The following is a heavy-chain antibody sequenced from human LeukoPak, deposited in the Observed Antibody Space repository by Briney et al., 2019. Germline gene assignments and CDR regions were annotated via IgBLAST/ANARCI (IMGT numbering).Heavy chain of an antibody. D-gene: IGHD4-17*01. CDR2: IWYDGSNK. Sequence: GRSLRLSCAASGFTFNSYGIHWVRQAPGKGLEWVAFIWYDGSNKYYADSVKGRFTISRDNSKNTLYLQMNSMRAEDTAVYYCARARTTRGFDYWGQGTLVTVSS. V-gene: IGHV3-33*01. J-gene: IGHJ4*02. CDR3: ARARTTRGFDY. CDR1: GFTFNSYG.